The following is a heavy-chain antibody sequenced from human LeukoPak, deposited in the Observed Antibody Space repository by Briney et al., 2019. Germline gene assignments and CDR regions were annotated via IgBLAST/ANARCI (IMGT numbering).Heavy chain of an antibody. CDR2: ISSSSSTI. D-gene: IGHD5-18*01. J-gene: IGHJ4*02. CDR1: GFTFSSYS. CDR3: ARDLSWIQLWTYYFDY. Sequence: PVGPLRLSCAASGFTFSSYSMNWVRQAPGKGLESVSYISSSSSTIYYADSVKGRFTISRDNAKNSLYLQMNSLRAEDTAVYYCARDLSWIQLWTYYFDYWGQGTLVTVSS. V-gene: IGHV3-48*01.